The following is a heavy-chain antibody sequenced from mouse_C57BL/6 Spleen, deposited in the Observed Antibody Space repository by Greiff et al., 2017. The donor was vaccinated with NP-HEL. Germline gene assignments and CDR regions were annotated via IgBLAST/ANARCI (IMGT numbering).Heavy chain of an antibody. CDR3: ARVSDSSGYDYYAMDY. Sequence: EVQLVESGGGLVKPGGSLKLSCAASGFTFSDYGMHWVRQAPEKGLEWVAYISSGSSTINYADTVKGRFTISRDNAKNTLFLQMTSLRSEDTAMYYCARVSDSSGYDYYAMDYWGQGTSVTVSS. J-gene: IGHJ4*01. V-gene: IGHV5-17*01. D-gene: IGHD3-2*02. CDR1: GFTFSDYG. CDR2: ISSGSSTI.